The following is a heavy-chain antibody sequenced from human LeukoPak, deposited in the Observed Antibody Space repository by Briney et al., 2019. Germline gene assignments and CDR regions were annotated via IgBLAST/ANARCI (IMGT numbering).Heavy chain of an antibody. CDR1: GYSFTSHW. Sequence: PGGSLKISCKGSGYSFTSHWIGWVRQLPGKGLEWMGIIYPGDSDTRYSPSFEGQVTISADKSMSTAYLQWSSLKASDTAMYYCARRYCSSTSCQFFDYWGQGNLVTVSS. J-gene: IGHJ4*02. CDR2: IYPGDSDT. D-gene: IGHD2-2*01. V-gene: IGHV5-51*01. CDR3: ARRYCSSTSCQFFDY.